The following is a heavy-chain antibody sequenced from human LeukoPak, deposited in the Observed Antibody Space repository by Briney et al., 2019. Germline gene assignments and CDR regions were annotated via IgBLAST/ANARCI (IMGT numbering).Heavy chain of an antibody. V-gene: IGHV3-49*04. J-gene: IGHJ3*02. CDR2: IRSKAYGGTT. D-gene: IGHD3-16*02. CDR3: TRDYVWGSYPTFDI. CDR1: GFAFSNAW. Sequence: GGSLRLSCAASGFAFSNAWMSWVRQAPGKGLEWVGFIRSKAYGGTTEYAASVKGRFTISRDDSKSIAYLQMNSLKTEDTAVYYCTRDYVWGSYPTFDIWGQGTMVTVSS.